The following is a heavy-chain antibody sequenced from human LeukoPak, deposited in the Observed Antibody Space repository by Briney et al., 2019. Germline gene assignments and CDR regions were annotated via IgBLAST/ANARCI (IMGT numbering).Heavy chain of an antibody. J-gene: IGHJ3*02. CDR3: ARGADFDSSSSFDAFDI. CDR1: GFTFSSYG. CDR2: IWYDGSNK. Sequence: QPGGSLRLSCAASGFTFSSYGMHWVRQAPGKGLEWVAVIWYDGSNKYYADSVKGRFTISRDNSKNALYLQMNSLRAEDTAVYYCARGADFDSSSSFDAFDIWGQGTMVTVSS. D-gene: IGHD6-6*01. V-gene: IGHV3-30*19.